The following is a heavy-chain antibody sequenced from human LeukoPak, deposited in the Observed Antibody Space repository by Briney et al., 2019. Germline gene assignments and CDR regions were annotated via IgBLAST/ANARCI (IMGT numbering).Heavy chain of an antibody. V-gene: IGHV5-51*01. Sequence: GESLKISCRGSGYSFISYWIGWVRQMPGKGLEWMGIINPGDSDTRYSPSFQGQVTISADKSISTAYLQWSSLKASDTAIYYCARHIATGTTGFDYWGQGTLVTVSS. CDR3: ARHIATGTTGFDY. J-gene: IGHJ4*02. CDR2: INPGDSDT. D-gene: IGHD1/OR15-1a*01. CDR1: GYSFISYW.